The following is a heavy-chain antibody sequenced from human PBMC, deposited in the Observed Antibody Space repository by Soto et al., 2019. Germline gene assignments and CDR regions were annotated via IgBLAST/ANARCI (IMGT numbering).Heavy chain of an antibody. D-gene: IGHD3-10*01. V-gene: IGHV1-24*01. J-gene: IGHJ4*02. CDR2: FDPEDGET. CDR3: ATARQLWFGELYFDY. Sequence: GASWKVSCKVSGYTLTELSMHWVRQAPGKGLEWMGGFDPEDGETIYAQKFQGRVTMTEDTSTDTAYMELSSLRSEDTAVYYCATARQLWFGELYFDYWGQGTLVTVSS. CDR1: GYTLTELS.